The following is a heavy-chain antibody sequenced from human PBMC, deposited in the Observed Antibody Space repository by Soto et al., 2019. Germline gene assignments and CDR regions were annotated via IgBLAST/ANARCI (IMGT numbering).Heavy chain of an antibody. CDR2: INGGDDSE. D-gene: IGHD2-21*01. CDR1: GFTFRSSP. V-gene: IGHV3-23*01. J-gene: IGHJ4*02. CDR3: TIVSYWGILSPIHYH. Sequence: GGSLRLSCAVSGFTFRSSPMSWVRRAPGKGLEWVSGINGGDDSEHYVDSVRGRFTIIRDNSKNLLLLQMNSLRVEDTAIYYCTIVSYWGILSPIHYHCGQGSQVTVSS.